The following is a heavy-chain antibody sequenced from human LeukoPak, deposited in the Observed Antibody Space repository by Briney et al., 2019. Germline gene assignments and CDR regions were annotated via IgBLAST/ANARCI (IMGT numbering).Heavy chain of an antibody. CDR3: AKSAYYDASGYYREYYFDY. Sequence: PGGSLRLSCAASGFTFSSYAMSWVRQAPGKGLEWVSSISGSDGSTHYADSVKGRFTISRDKTKNTLYLRMDSLRAEDTAVYYCAKSAYYDASGYYREYYFDYWGQGTLVTVSS. V-gene: IGHV3-23*01. CDR2: ISGSDGST. CDR1: GFTFSSYA. D-gene: IGHD3-22*01. J-gene: IGHJ4*02.